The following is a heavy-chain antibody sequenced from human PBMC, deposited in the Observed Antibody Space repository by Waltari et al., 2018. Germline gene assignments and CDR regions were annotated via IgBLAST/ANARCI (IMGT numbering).Heavy chain of an antibody. Sequence: QPQLQESGPRLVKTSETLSLTCSVYGDSLMYNRYYWGWISQPPGKGLEWLGRIDYDGTPHYNASLKSRVHISVGPTRNHFSLEINSMTAADTAVYYCARDPTKGVYNWVDPWGQGILVTVSA. J-gene: IGHJ5*02. D-gene: IGHD3-10*01. CDR2: IDYDGTP. CDR1: GDSLMYNRYY. CDR3: ARDPTKGVYNWVDP. V-gene: IGHV4-39*07.